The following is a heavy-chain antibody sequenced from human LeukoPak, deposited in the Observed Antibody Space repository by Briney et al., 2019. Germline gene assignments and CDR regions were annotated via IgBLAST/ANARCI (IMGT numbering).Heavy chain of an antibody. Sequence: SVKVSCKASGGIFSSYAISWVRQAPGQGLEWMGGIIPIFGTANYAQKFQGRVTITADESTSTAYMELSSLRSEDTAVYYCARGSELNYDFWSGFGYYYYMDVWGKGTTVTVSS. CDR3: ARGSELNYDFWSGFGYYYYMDV. J-gene: IGHJ6*03. V-gene: IGHV1-69*01. CDR2: IIPIFGTA. D-gene: IGHD3-3*01. CDR1: GGIFSSYA.